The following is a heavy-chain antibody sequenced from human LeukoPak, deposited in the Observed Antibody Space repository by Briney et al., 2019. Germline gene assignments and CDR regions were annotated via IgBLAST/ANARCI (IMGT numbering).Heavy chain of an antibody. J-gene: IGHJ6*03. D-gene: IGHD2-2*02. Sequence: SETLSLTCTVSGGSISSYYWSWLRQPPGKGLEWIGYIYYSGSTNYNPSLKSRVTISVDTSKNQFSLKLSSVTAADTAVYYCARSAVAAAIGHYYYVDVWGKGTTVTVSS. CDR3: ARSAVAAAIGHYYYVDV. CDR2: IYYSGST. V-gene: IGHV4-59*01. CDR1: GGSISSYY.